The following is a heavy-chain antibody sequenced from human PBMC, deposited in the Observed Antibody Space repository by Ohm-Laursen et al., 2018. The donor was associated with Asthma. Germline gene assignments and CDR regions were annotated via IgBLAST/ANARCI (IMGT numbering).Heavy chain of an antibody. CDR3: ARAMTYYYYGMDV. CDR2: INTDGSAT. J-gene: IGHJ6*02. CDR1: GFTFRNSW. V-gene: IGHV3-74*01. Sequence: SLRLSCAAFGFTFRNSWMHWVRQVPGKGLVWVSRINTDGSATYYADSVKGRFTISRDNVKNILYLQMNSLSPEDTAVYYCARAMTYYYYGMDVWGQGTTVTVSS. D-gene: IGHD3-22*01.